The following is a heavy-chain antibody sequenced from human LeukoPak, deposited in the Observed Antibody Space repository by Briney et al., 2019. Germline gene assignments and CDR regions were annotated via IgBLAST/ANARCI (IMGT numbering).Heavy chain of an antibody. CDR1: GYTFTSYY. J-gene: IGHJ3*02. V-gene: IGHV1-46*01. Sequence: ASVRVSCKASGYTFTSYYVHWVRQAPGQGLQWMGIINPTVGDTIYAQRFQGRVTMTRDMSTSTVYMELSSLRSEDTAVYYCARYGFSSVWQGGWHAFDIWGHGTMVTVSS. D-gene: IGHD6-25*01. CDR3: ARYGFSSVWQGGWHAFDI. CDR2: INPTVGDT.